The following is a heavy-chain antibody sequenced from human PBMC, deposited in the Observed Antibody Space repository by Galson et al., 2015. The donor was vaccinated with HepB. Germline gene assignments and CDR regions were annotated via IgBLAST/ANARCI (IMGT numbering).Heavy chain of an antibody. CDR3: VKIPYGGYGQVDY. V-gene: IGHV3-64D*06. D-gene: IGHD5-12*01. CDR2: ISSNGGST. J-gene: IGHJ4*02. CDR1: GFAFSSYA. Sequence: SLRLSCAASGFAFSSYAMHWVRQAPGKGLEYVSAISSNGGSTYYADSVKGRFTISRDNSKNTLYLQMSSLRAEDTAVYYCVKIPYGGYGQVDYWGQGTLVTVSS.